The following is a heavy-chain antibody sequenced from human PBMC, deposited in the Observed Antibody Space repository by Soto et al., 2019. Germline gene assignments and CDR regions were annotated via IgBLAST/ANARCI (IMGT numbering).Heavy chain of an antibody. D-gene: IGHD7-27*01. CDR3: EKKSLGTYFHN. V-gene: IGHV3-23*01. CDR2: ISGSGSST. J-gene: IGHJ4*02. CDR1: GFTFTNYV. Sequence: EVQLLESGGGLVQPGGSLRLSCAASGFTFTNYVMSWVRQAPGKGLEWVSVISGSGSSTYYADSVKGRFTISRDNSKNTLYPQMNSLRAEDTAVYYCEKKSLGTYFHNWGQGTLVNVSS.